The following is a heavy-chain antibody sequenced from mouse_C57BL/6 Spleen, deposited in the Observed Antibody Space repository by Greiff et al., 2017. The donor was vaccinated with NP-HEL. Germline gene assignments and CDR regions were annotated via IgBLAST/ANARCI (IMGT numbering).Heavy chain of an antibody. V-gene: IGHV1-80*01. CDR3: ARITAVVANWYFDV. Sequence: VQLQQSGAELVKPGASVKISCKASGYAFSSYWMNWVKQRPGKGLEWIGQIYPGDGDTNYNGKFKGKATLTADESSSTAYMQLNSLTSEDSAVYFCARITAVVANWYFDVWGTGTTVTVSS. CDR1: GYAFSSYW. J-gene: IGHJ1*03. D-gene: IGHD1-1*01. CDR2: IYPGDGDT.